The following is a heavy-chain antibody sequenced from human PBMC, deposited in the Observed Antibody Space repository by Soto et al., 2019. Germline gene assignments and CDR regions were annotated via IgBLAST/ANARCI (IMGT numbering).Heavy chain of an antibody. CDR1: GGSISTCSYY. CDR2: ISYSGNT. Sequence: SETLSLTCTVSGGSISTCSYYWGWIRQPPGKGLEWIGSISYSGNTYYNPSLKSRLTISVDMSKNQFSLKLSSVTAADTAVYYCTRRLSGTYYPANIDYWGQGTVVTVSS. J-gene: IGHJ4*02. D-gene: IGHD1-26*01. CDR3: TRRLSGTYYPANIDY. V-gene: IGHV4-39*01.